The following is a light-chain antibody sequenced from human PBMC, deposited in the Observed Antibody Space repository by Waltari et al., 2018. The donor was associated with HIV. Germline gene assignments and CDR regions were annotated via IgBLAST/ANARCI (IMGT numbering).Light chain of an antibody. CDR1: DTDVGTYNY. CDR3: TSYTTTNTWV. CDR2: EVS. V-gene: IGLV2-14*01. J-gene: IGLJ3*02. Sequence: QSALTQPASVSGSPGQSITISCTGTDTDVGTYNYVSWFQHHPGKAPKLIISEVSKRPSGVSHRFSGSKSGNTASLIISGLQAEDEASYYCTSYTTTNTWVFGGGTNLTVL.